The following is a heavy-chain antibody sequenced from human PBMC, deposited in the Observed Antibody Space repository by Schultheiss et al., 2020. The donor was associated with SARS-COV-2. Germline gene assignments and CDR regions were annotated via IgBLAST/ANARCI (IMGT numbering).Heavy chain of an antibody. CDR2: IYYSGST. CDR3: ARGDRDWNYEQDAFDI. CDR1: GGPISSSSYY. V-gene: IGHV4-39*01. D-gene: IGHD1-7*01. J-gene: IGHJ3*02. Sequence: SQTLSLTCTVSGGPISSSSYYWGWIRQPPGKGLEWIGSIYYSGSTYYNPSLKSRVTISVDTSKNQFSLKLSSVTAADTAVYYCARGDRDWNYEQDAFDIWGQGTMGTGSS.